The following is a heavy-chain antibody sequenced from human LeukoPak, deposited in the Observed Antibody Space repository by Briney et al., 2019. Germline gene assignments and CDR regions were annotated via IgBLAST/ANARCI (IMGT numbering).Heavy chain of an antibody. J-gene: IGHJ4*02. V-gene: IGHV4-59*01. Sequence: SETLSVTCTVSGGSISSYYWSWIRQPPGKGLEWIGYIYYSGSTNYNPSLKSRVTISVDTSKNQFSLKLSSVTAADTAVYYCARAYDSSGCFDYWGQGTLVTVSS. CDR3: ARAYDSSGCFDY. D-gene: IGHD3-22*01. CDR1: GGSISSYY. CDR2: IYYSGST.